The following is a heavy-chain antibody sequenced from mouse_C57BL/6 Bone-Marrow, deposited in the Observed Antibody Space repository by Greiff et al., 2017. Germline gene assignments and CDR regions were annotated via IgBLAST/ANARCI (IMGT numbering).Heavy chain of an antibody. J-gene: IGHJ4*01. V-gene: IGHV1-55*01. CDR3: ARGGDYEENYAMDY. Sequence: QVQLQQPGAELVKPGASVKMSCKASGYTFTSYWITWVKQRPGQGLEWIGDIYPGSGSTNYNEKFKSKATLTVDTSSSTAYMQLSSLTSEDSAVYYCARGGDYEENYAMDYWGQGTSVTVSS. CDR2: IYPGSGST. D-gene: IGHD2-4*01. CDR1: GYTFTSYW.